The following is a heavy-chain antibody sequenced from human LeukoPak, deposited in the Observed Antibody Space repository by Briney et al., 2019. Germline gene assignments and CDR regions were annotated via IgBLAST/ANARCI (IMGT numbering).Heavy chain of an antibody. CDR3: AEDRWFDP. Sequence: GGSLRLSCATAGFIFSNYVMYWVRQAPGKGLEWVSVISASGATTDYADSVKGRFTISRDNSKNTLYLQMNSLTAEDTAVYYCAEDRWFDPWGQGTLVTVSS. CDR2: ISASGATT. V-gene: IGHV3-23*01. J-gene: IGHJ5*02. CDR1: GFIFSNYV.